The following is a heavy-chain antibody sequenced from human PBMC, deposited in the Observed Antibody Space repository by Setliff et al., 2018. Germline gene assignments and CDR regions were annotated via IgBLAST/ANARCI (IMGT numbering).Heavy chain of an antibody. CDR1: RFTFSNYW. V-gene: IGHV3-30*02. Sequence: GGSLRLSCAASRFTFSNYWMSWVRQAPGKGLEWVAFIRYDGSNKYYADSVKGRFTISRDNSKNTLYLQMNSLRAEDTAVYYCAKDPLYCGGDCYSEGYYFDYWGQGTLVTVSS. D-gene: IGHD2-21*02. CDR3: AKDPLYCGGDCYSEGYYFDY. CDR2: IRYDGSNK. J-gene: IGHJ4*02.